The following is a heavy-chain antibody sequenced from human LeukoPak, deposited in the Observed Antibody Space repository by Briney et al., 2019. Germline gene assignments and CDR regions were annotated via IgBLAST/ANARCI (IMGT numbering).Heavy chain of an antibody. D-gene: IGHD5-18*01. J-gene: IGHJ4*02. Sequence: GGSLRLSCAASGFTFSSYSMNWVRQAPGKGLEWVSSISSSSSYIYYADSVKGRFTISRDNAKNSLYLQMDSLRAEDTAVYYCARELGYSYSIFDYWGQGTLVTVSS. CDR2: ISSSSSYI. CDR1: GFTFSSYS. V-gene: IGHV3-21*01. CDR3: ARELGYSYSIFDY.